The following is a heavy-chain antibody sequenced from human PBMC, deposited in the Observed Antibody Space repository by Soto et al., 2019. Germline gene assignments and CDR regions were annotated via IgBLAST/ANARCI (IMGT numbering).Heavy chain of an antibody. CDR3: ATDVHCSGGSCYSVYVY. CDR2: FDPEDGET. CDR1: GYTLTELS. Sequence: GASVKVSCKVSGYTLTELSMHWVRQAPGKGLEWMGGFDPEDGETIYAQKFQGRVTMTEDTSTDTAYMELSSLRSEDTAVYYCATDVHCSGGSCYSVYVYWGQGTLVTSPQ. J-gene: IGHJ4*02. V-gene: IGHV1-24*01. D-gene: IGHD2-15*01.